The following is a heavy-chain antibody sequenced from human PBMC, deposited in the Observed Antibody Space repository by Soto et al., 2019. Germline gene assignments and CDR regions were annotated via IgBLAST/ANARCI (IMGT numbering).Heavy chain of an antibody. Sequence: SVKVSCKASGGTFSSYAISWVRQAPGQGLEWMGGIIPIFGTANYAQKFQGRVTITADKSTSTAYMELSSLRSEDTAVYYCARGRYYDSIGYYYLLYYYGMDVWGQGTTVTVSS. D-gene: IGHD3-22*01. CDR3: ARGRYYDSIGYYYLLYYYGMDV. V-gene: IGHV1-69*06. CDR2: IIPIFGTA. CDR1: GGTFSSYA. J-gene: IGHJ6*02.